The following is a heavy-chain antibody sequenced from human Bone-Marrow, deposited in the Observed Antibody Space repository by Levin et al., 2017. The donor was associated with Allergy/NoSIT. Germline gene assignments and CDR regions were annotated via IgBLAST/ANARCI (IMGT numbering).Heavy chain of an antibody. D-gene: IGHD4-23*01. J-gene: IGHJ4*02. V-gene: IGHV1-24*01. CDR2: FDPEDGET. CDR3: ATESPVVTLLY. CDR1: GYTLTELS. Sequence: GESLKISCQVSGYTLTELSMHWVRQAPGKGLEWMGGFDPEDGETIYAQKFQGRVTMTEDTSTDTAYMELSSLRSEDTAVYYCATESPVVTLLYWGQGTLVTVSS.